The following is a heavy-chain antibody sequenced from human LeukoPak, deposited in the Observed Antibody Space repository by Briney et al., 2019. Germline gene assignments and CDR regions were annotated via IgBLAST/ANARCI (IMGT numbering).Heavy chain of an antibody. V-gene: IGHV3-11*01. CDR1: GFTFSDYY. J-gene: IGHJ5*02. Sequence: GGSLRLSCAASGFTFSDYYMSWIRQAPGKGLEWLPYINIGGTNTHCADSVKGRFTISRDNTKKSLYLQMNNLRAEDTAVYYCATDGAGFDSWGQGVLVTVSS. CDR2: INIGGTNT. CDR3: ATDGAGFDS.